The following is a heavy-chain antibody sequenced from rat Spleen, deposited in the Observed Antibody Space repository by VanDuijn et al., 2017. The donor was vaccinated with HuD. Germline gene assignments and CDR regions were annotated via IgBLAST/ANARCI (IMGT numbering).Heavy chain of an antibody. CDR3: SRGQEITAVSNWFAY. Sequence: EVQLVESGGGLVQPGRSLKLSCAASGFTFSNYDMAWVRQAPTKGLEWVASISPSGGSTYYRDSVKGRFTISRDNAKSTLYLQMDSLKSEDTATYFCSRGQEITAVSNWFAYWGQGTLVTVSS. CDR2: ISPSGGST. D-gene: IGHD1-1*01. V-gene: IGHV5-25*01. CDR1: GFTFSNYD. J-gene: IGHJ3*01.